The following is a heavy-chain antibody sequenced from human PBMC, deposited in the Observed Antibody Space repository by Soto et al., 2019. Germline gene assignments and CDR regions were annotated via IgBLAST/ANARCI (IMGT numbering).Heavy chain of an antibody. CDR1: GFSFTTYG. CDR2: ISYDGINK. Sequence: VQLVESGGGVVQPGRSLRLSCAASGFSFTTYGIHWVRQAPGKGLEWVAVISYDGINKYYADPVKGRFTISRDTSDNTVYLQMNSLRPEDTGVYYCAIDRGYYDSTGLLGYWGQGTRVTVSS. J-gene: IGHJ4*02. D-gene: IGHD3-22*01. CDR3: AIDRGYYDSTGLLGY. V-gene: IGHV3-30*03.